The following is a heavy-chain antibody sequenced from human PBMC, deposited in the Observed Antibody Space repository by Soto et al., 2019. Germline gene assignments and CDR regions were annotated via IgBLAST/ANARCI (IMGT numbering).Heavy chain of an antibody. Sequence: LSLTCTVSGGSISSSSYFWGWIRQPPGKGLEWIGNIHYRGSTYYNASLKSRVTISVDTSKNQFSLKLSSVTAADSAVYSCARGIGYYFDSWGQGTLVTVSS. D-gene: IGHD5-12*01. CDR2: IHYRGST. J-gene: IGHJ4*02. V-gene: IGHV4-39*01. CDR3: ARGIGYYFDS. CDR1: GGSISSSSYF.